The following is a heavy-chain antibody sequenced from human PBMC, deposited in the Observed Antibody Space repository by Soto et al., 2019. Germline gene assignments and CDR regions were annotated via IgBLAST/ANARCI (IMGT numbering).Heavy chain of an antibody. CDR3: ARDGREASGMDV. J-gene: IGHJ6*02. Sequence: SATLSLTCPVSGGSVSSNSYYWSWFRQPPGKGLEWIGHIYYRGSTNYNPSLRSRSTISVDTSENQFSLKLNSVTTADTAVYYCARDGREASGMDVWGQGTKVTVSS. V-gene: IGHV4-61*01. D-gene: IGHD1-26*01. CDR2: IYYRGST. CDR1: GGSVSSNSYY.